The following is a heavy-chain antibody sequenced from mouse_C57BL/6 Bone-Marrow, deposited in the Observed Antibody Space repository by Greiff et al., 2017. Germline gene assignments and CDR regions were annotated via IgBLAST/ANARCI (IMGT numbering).Heavy chain of an antibody. Sequence: VKLQESGAELARPGASVKLSCKASGYTFTSYGISWVKQRTGQGLEWIGEIYPRSGNTYYNEKFKGKATLTADKSSSTAYMELRSLTSEDSAVYFCARRGVVGGYWGQGTTLTVSS. CDR3: ARRGVVGGY. CDR2: IYPRSGNT. J-gene: IGHJ2*01. CDR1: GYTFTSYG. D-gene: IGHD1-1*01. V-gene: IGHV1-81*01.